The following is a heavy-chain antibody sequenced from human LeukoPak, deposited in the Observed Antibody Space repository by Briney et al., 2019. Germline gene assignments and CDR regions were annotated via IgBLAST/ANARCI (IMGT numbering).Heavy chain of an antibody. CDR2: IWYDGSNK. CDR1: GFTFSSYG. V-gene: IGHV3-33*01. D-gene: IGHD4-23*01. CDR3: ARDGTVVNFDY. J-gene: IGHJ4*02. Sequence: GGSLRLSCAASGFTFSSYGMHWVRQAPGKGLEWVAVIWYDGSNKYYADSVKGRFTISRDNSKNTLYLQMNSLRAEDTAVYYCARDGTVVNFDYWGQGTLVTVSS.